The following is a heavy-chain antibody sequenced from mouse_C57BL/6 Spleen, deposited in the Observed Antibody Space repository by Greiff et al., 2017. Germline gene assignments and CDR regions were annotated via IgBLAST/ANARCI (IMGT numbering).Heavy chain of an antibody. J-gene: IGHJ3*01. D-gene: IGHD2-1*01. CDR3: ARGDCGNPAWFAY. V-gene: IGHV1-54*01. CDR1: GYAFTNYL. CDR2: INTGSGGT. Sequence: VKLMESGGELVRPGPSVKVSCKASGYAFTNYLIEWVKQRPGQGLEWIGVINTGSGGTNYNEKFKGKATLTADKSTSTAYMQLSRLTCEDSAVYVCARGDCGNPAWFAYWGQGTLVTVSA.